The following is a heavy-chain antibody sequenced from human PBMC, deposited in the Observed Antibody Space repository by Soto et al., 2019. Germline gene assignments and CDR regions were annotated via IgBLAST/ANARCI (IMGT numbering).Heavy chain of an antibody. V-gene: IGHV3-7*04. Sequence: EVQLVESGGGLVQPGGSLRLSCAASGFTFSSYWMSWVRQAPGNGLEWVANIKEDGSQKNYVDSVKGRFTISRDNAKKSLYLQMNSLRAEDTAVYYCARHDYYASSGSYYGMDVWGQGTAVTVSS. CDR2: IKEDGSQK. J-gene: IGHJ6*02. D-gene: IGHD3-22*01. CDR3: ARHDYYASSGSYYGMDV. CDR1: GFTFSSYW.